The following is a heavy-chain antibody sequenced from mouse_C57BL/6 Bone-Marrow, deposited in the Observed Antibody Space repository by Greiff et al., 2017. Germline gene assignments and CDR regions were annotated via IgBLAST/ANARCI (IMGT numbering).Heavy chain of an antibody. CDR3: TRWITTVVAPAD. CDR2: IDPETGGT. CDR1: GYTFTDYE. J-gene: IGHJ3*01. V-gene: IGHV1-15*01. D-gene: IGHD1-1*01. Sequence: QVQLKESGAELVRPGASVTLSCKASGYTFTDYEMHWVKQTPGHGLEWIGAIDPETGGTAYNQKFKGKAILTADKSSSTAYMELRSLTSEDSAVYYCTRWITTVVAPADWGQGTLVTVSA.